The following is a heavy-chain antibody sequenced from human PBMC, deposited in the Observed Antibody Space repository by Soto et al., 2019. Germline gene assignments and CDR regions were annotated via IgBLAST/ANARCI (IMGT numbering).Heavy chain of an antibody. CDR2: ISGSGGST. D-gene: IGHD3-10*01. CDR1: GFTFSSYA. CDR3: AKDSSPEGFGELYYYGMDV. J-gene: IGHJ6*02. V-gene: IGHV3-23*01. Sequence: GGSLRLSCAASGFTFSSYAMSWVRQAPGKGLEWVSAISGSGGSTYYADSVKGRFTISRDNSKNTLYLQMNSLRAEDTAVYYCAKDSSPEGFGELYYYGMDVWGQGTSVTSSS.